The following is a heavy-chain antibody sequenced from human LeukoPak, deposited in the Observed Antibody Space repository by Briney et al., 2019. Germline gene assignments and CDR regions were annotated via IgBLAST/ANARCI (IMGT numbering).Heavy chain of an antibody. CDR1: DTSFSTYF. J-gene: IGHJ4*02. V-gene: IGHV4-59*08. CDR2: IYDSGNT. Sequence: SETLSLTCTVSDTSFSTYFWSWIRQPPGKGLEWVGYIYDSGNTKYNPSLESRVTISADTSKSQFFLNLNSVTAADTAVYYCARAKPNWNPPDYWGQGTLVTVSS. CDR3: ARAKPNWNPPDY. D-gene: IGHD1-1*01.